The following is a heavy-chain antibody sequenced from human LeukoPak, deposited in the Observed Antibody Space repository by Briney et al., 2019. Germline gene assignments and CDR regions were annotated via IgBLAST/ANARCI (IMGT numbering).Heavy chain of an antibody. CDR1: GGSFSGYY. Sequence: PSETLSLTCAVYGGSFSGYYWSWLRQPPGKGLEWIGEINHSGSTNYNPSLKSRVTISVDKSKNQFSLKLSSVTAADTAVYYCARASYDYGDYGRDWNYFDYWGQGTLVTVSS. J-gene: IGHJ4*02. CDR2: INHSGST. CDR3: ARASYDYGDYGRDWNYFDY. V-gene: IGHV4-34*01. D-gene: IGHD4-17*01.